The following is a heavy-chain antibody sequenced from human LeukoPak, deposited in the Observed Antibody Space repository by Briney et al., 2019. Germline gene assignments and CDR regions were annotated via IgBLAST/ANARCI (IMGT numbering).Heavy chain of an antibody. D-gene: IGHD3-22*01. CDR2: IESNGSRT. V-gene: IGHV3-74*01. J-gene: IGHJ6*02. CDR1: GFTFSNFW. Sequence: GGSLRLSCAVSGFTFSNFWMHWVRQVPGEGLGCVSRIESNGSRTRYADSVKGRFTISRDNAKNTLDLQMNSLTAEARAVYYFARDTSYYNSSALYPSPHGMDAWGQGTTVTVSS. CDR3: ARDTSYYNSSALYPSPHGMDA.